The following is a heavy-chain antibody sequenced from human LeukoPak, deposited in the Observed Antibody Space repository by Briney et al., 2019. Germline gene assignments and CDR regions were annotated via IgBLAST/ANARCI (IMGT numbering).Heavy chain of an antibody. D-gene: IGHD4-17*01. Sequence: GGSLRLSCAASGFTFSSYGMHWVRQAPGKGLEWVAFIRYDGSNKYYADSVKGRFTISRDTSNNTLYLQMNSLRVEDTALYYCAKLGYGDYERTFDYWGQGTLVTVSS. J-gene: IGHJ4*02. V-gene: IGHV3-30*02. CDR3: AKLGYGDYERTFDY. CDR1: GFTFSSYG. CDR2: IRYDGSNK.